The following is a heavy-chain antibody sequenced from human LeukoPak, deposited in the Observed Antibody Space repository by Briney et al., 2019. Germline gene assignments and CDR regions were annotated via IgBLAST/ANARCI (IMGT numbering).Heavy chain of an antibody. CDR2: IIPIFGPP. Sequence: SVKVSCKASGGTFSTNGISWVRQAPGQGLEWMGRIIPIFGPPKYAQKFQGTVTVTTDESTSTAYMELSSLTSEDTAVYYCARSSGSHYYSDYWGQGTLVTVSS. CDR3: ARSSGSHYYSDY. J-gene: IGHJ4*02. V-gene: IGHV1-69*05. D-gene: IGHD1-26*01. CDR1: GGTFSTNG.